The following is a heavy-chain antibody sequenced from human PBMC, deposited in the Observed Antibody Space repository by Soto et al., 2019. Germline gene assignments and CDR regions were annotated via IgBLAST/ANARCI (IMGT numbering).Heavy chain of an antibody. Sequence: VGSLRLSCAACGFAVSSYSMHWVRQAPGKGLEWVAAMSFDGNSKYFADSVKGRFKISRDTSKNTWSLEMESLGVEDSALYHCTRGRSMIANDDFEYWGQGTQVTVSS. J-gene: IGHJ4*02. CDR3: TRGRSMIANDDFEY. CDR1: GFAVSSYS. D-gene: IGHD2-21*01. V-gene: IGHV3-30-3*01. CDR2: MSFDGNSK.